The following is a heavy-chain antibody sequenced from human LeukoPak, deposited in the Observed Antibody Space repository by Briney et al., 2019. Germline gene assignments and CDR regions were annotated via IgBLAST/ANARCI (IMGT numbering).Heavy chain of an antibody. V-gene: IGHV1-2*02. J-gene: IGHJ3*02. CDR3: ARARDQGYGDYNSAFDI. CDR2: INPNSGGT. CDR1: GYTFTFYY. Sequence: ASVTVSCKASGYTFTFYYMHWVRQAPGQGLEWMGWINPNSGGTNYAQKFQGRVTMTRDTSISTAYMELSRLRSDDTAVYYCARARDQGYGDYNSAFDIWGQGTMVTVSS. D-gene: IGHD4-17*01.